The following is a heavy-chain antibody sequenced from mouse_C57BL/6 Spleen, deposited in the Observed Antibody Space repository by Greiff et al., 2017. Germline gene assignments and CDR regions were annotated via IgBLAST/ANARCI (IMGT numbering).Heavy chain of an antibody. CDR1: GFTFSSYA. J-gene: IGHJ3*01. V-gene: IGHV5-4*01. CDR3: AREQGWFAY. CDR2: ISDGGSYT. Sequence: EVKLMESGGGLVKPGGSLKLSCAASGFTFSSYAMSWVRQTPEERLEWVATISDGGSYTYYPDNVEGRFTISRDNARNNLYLQRSHLKSEDTAMYYGAREQGWFAYWGQGTMVTVSA.